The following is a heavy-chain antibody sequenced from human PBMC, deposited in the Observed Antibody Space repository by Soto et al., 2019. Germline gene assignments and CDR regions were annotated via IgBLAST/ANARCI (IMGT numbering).Heavy chain of an antibody. J-gene: IGHJ6*02. V-gene: IGHV5-51*01. CDR3: ANLGYCSGGSCPAQYYYYYGMDV. Sequence: PGESLKISCQSSGYTFSNFWIGWVRQLPGKGLEWMGIIYPGDHETRYSPSFHGKVTISADRSINTAYLQWSSLKASDTAMYYCANLGYCSGGSCPAQYYYYYGMDVWGQGTTVTVSS. CDR2: IYPGDHET. D-gene: IGHD2-15*01. CDR1: GYTFSNFW.